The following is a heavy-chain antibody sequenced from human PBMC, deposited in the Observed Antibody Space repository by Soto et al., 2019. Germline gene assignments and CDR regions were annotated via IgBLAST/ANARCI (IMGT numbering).Heavy chain of an antibody. CDR2: IYWNDDK. CDR3: AHSVDYDILTGYYLPDY. Sequence: SGPTLVNPAQTLTLTCTFSGFSLSTSGVGVGWIRQPPGKALEWLALIYWNDDKRYSPSLKSRLTITKDTSKNQVVLTMTNMDPVDTATYYCAHSVDYDILTGYYLPDYWGQGTLVTVSS. D-gene: IGHD3-9*01. J-gene: IGHJ4*02. CDR1: GFSLSTSGVG. V-gene: IGHV2-5*01.